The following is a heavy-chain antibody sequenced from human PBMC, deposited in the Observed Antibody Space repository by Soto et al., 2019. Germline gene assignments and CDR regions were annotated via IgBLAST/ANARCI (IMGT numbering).Heavy chain of an antibody. Sequence: QVQLVQSGAEVKKPGASVKVSCKASGYTFTSYAMHWVRQAPGQRLEWMGWINAGNGNTKYSQKFQGRVTITRDTSTSTAHXELSSLRSEDTAVYYCASEYCGGDCYSAARYGMDVWGQGTTVTVSS. CDR2: INAGNGNT. J-gene: IGHJ6*02. CDR1: GYTFTSYA. CDR3: ASEYCGGDCYSAARYGMDV. V-gene: IGHV1-3*01. D-gene: IGHD2-21*02.